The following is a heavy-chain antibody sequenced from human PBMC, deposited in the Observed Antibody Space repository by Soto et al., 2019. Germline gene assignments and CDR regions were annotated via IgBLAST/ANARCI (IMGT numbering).Heavy chain of an antibody. D-gene: IGHD6-13*01. J-gene: IGHJ6*03. CDR2: VYYSGNT. CDR3: ARKGAAASYAHYYMDV. Sequence: SETLSLTGTVSGGSISPYYWGWIRQPPGKGLEWIGYVYYSGNTNYNPSLESRVTISVDTSRNRFSLNLTSATAADTAVYYCARKGAAASYAHYYMDVWGRGTAVTVSS. V-gene: IGHV4-59*01. CDR1: GGSISPYY.